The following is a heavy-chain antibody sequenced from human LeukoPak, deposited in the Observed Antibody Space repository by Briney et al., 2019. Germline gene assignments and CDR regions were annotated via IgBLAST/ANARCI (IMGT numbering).Heavy chain of an antibody. Sequence: SETLSLTCAVYGGSFSGYYWSWIRQPPGKGLEWIGEINHSGSTNYNPSHKSRVTISVDTSKNQFSLKLSSVTAADTAVYYCARAVRDGYNSGWFDPWGQGTLVTVSS. CDR3: ARAVRDGYNSGWFDP. V-gene: IGHV4-34*01. J-gene: IGHJ5*02. CDR1: GGSFSGYY. CDR2: INHSGST. D-gene: IGHD5-24*01.